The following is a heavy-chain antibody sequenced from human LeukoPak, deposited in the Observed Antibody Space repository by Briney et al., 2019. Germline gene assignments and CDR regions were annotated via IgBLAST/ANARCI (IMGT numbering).Heavy chain of an antibody. CDR1: GFTFSSYA. CDR3: ARGYCTNGVCYTSYFDY. J-gene: IGHJ4*02. V-gene: IGHV3-30-3*01. CDR2: ISYDGSNK. Sequence: PGRSLRLSCAASGFTFSSYAMPWVRQAPGKGLEWVAVISYDGSNKYYADSVKGRFTISRDNSKNTLYLQMNSLRAEDTAVYYCARGYCTNGVCYTSYFDYWGQGTLVTVSS. D-gene: IGHD2-8*01.